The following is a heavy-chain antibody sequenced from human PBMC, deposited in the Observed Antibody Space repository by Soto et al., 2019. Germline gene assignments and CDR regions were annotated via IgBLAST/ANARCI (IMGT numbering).Heavy chain of an antibody. V-gene: IGHV3-7*01. CDR2: IPQEGSDG. CDR1: GFTLSMYS. CDR3: AREGVTNYTDYYFDL. J-gene: IGHJ4*01. D-gene: IGHD4-4*01. Sequence: PGGSLRLSCEVSGFTLSMYSMTWVRQAPGKGLEWVAKIPQEGSDGHYVDSVKGRFTISRDNAKNSVYLQMDSLRPEDTAIYYCAREGVTNYTDYYFDLWGHGALVTVSS.